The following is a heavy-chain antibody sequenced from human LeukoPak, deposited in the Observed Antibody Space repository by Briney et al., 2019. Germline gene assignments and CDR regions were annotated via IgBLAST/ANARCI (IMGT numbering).Heavy chain of an antibody. CDR1: GFTFSSYW. CDR2: IKYDGSEK. D-gene: IGHD2/OR15-2a*01. Sequence: PGGSLRLSCAASGFTFSSYWMSWVRQAPGKGLEWVANIKYDGSEKYYVDSLKGRFTISRDNDKKSLYLQMNSLRAEDTAVYYCARDWFHAIDYWGQGTLVTVSS. CDR3: ARDWFHAIDY. J-gene: IGHJ4*02. V-gene: IGHV3-7*01.